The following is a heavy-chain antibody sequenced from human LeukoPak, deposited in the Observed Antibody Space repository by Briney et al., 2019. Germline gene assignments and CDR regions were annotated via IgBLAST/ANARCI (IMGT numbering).Heavy chain of an antibody. CDR2: IYPGDSHT. V-gene: IGHV5-51*01. J-gene: IGHJ4*02. CDR1: GYSFATYW. D-gene: IGHD1-26*01. CDR3: SRRGGGTYSDY. Sequence: GESLKISCKGSGYSFATYWIGWVRQMPGKGLEWMGIIYPGDSHTTYSPSFQGQVTISADKSISTAYLQWSSLKASDTAMYYCSRRGGGTYSDYWGQGTLVTVSS.